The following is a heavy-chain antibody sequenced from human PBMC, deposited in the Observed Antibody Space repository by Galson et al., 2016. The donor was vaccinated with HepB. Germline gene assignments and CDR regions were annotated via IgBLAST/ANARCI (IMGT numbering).Heavy chain of an antibody. CDR1: GYTFTTYW. CDR2: IDPSDYDT. Sequence: QSGAEVKKPGESLKIFCKASGYTFTTYWITWVRQVPGKGLEWVGRIDPSDYDTNYNPSFFGQVTISTDRSISTAYLQWSSLKASASAIYYCARQGRYHFESKGDYWGPGTLVTVSS. J-gene: IGHJ4*02. V-gene: IGHV5-10-1*01. CDR3: ARQGRYHFESKGDY. D-gene: IGHD3-3*02.